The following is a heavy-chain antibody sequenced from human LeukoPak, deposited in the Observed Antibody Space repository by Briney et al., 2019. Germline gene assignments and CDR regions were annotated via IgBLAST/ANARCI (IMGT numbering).Heavy chain of an antibody. D-gene: IGHD3-10*01. CDR2: IYHSGST. CDR3: ARRYYYVSGSYYTHFDP. V-gene: IGHV4-30-2*03. Sequence: SETLSLTCAVSGGSISSGGYSWSWIRQPPGKGLEWIGYIYHSGSTYYNPSLKSRVTISVDTSKNHFSLKLSSVTAADTAVYYCARRYYYVSGSYYTHFDPWGQGTLVTVSA. J-gene: IGHJ5*02. CDR1: GGSISSGGYS.